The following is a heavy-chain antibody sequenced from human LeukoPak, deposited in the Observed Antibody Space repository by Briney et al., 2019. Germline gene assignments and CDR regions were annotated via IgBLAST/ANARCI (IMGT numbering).Heavy chain of an antibody. Sequence: GGSLRLSCAASGFTFSSYAMHWVRQAPGKGLEWVAVISYDGSNKYYADSVKGRFTISRDNSKNTLYLQMSSLRAEDTAVYYCAILVQLWFGTESVDYWGQGTLVTVSS. D-gene: IGHD3-10*01. CDR3: AILVQLWFGTESVDY. J-gene: IGHJ4*02. CDR2: ISYDGSNK. CDR1: GFTFSSYA. V-gene: IGHV3-30*04.